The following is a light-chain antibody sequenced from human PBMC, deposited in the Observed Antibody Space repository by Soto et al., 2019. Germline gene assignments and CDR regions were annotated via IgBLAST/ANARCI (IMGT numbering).Light chain of an antibody. CDR1: QSISSW. J-gene: IGKJ1*01. V-gene: IGKV1-5*03. Sequence: DIQMTQSPSTLSASVGDRVTITCRASQSISSWLAWYQQKPGKAPKLLIYKASSLESGVPSRFSGSGSGTEFTLTISSLQTDEFATYYCQQYNSDPWTFGQGTKVEIK. CDR2: KAS. CDR3: QQYNSDPWT.